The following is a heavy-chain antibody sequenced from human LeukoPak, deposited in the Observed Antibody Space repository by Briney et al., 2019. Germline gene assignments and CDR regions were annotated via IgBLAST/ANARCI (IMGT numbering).Heavy chain of an antibody. J-gene: IGHJ6*03. CDR3: ARGYSYGPGDYYYMDV. CDR2: IIPIFGTA. Sequence: ASVKVSCKASGGTFSSYAISWVRQAPGQGLEWMGGIIPIFGTANYAQKFQGRVTITADESTSTAYMELSSLRSEDMAVYYCARGYSYGPGDYYYMDVWGKGTTVTVSS. D-gene: IGHD5-18*01. CDR1: GGTFSSYA. V-gene: IGHV1-69*13.